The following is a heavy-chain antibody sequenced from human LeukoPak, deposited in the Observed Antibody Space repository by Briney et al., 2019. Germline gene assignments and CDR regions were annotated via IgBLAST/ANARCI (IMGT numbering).Heavy chain of an antibody. D-gene: IGHD3-9*01. J-gene: IGHJ5*02. CDR3: ALYDILTGYNH. V-gene: IGHV3-30-3*01. Sequence: GGSLRLSCAASGFTFSGYAMHWVRQAPGKGLERVAVISYDGSNKYYADSVKGRFTISRDNSKNTLYLQMNSLRAEDTAVYYCALYDILTGYNHWGQGTLVTVSS. CDR1: GFTFSGYA. CDR2: ISYDGSNK.